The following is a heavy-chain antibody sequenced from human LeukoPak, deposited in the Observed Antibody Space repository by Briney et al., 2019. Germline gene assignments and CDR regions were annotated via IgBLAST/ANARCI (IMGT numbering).Heavy chain of an antibody. CDR1: GFTFSSYG. J-gene: IGHJ4*02. CDR2: ISYDGSNK. V-gene: IGHV3-30*03. Sequence: GGSLRLSCAASGFTFSSYGMHWVRQAPGKGLEWVAVISYDGSNKYYADSVKGRFTISRDNAKNSLYLQMNSLRADDTAVYYCARIAGQWSFYFDYWGQGTLVT. D-gene: IGHD6-19*01. CDR3: ARIAGQWSFYFDY.